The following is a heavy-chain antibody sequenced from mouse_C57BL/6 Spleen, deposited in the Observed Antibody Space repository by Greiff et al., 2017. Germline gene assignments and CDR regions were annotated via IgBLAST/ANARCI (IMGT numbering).Heavy chain of an antibody. CDR3: ARRDGSLAMDY. V-gene: IGHV1-66*01. Sequence: QVQLKQSGPELVKPGASVKISCKASGYSFTSYYIHWVKQRPGQGLEWIGWIYPGSGNTKYNEKFKGKATLTADTSSSTAYMQLSSLTSEDSAVYYCARRDGSLAMDYWGQGTSVTVSS. CDR1: GYSFTSYY. J-gene: IGHJ4*01. D-gene: IGHD2-3*01. CDR2: IYPGSGNT.